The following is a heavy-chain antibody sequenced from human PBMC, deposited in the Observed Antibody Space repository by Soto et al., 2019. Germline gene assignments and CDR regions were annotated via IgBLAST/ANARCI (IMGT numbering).Heavy chain of an antibody. CDR3: TTDVLASWGVGWEDY. CDR1: GFTFSNAW. Sequence: EVQLVESGGGLVQPGGSLRLSCAASGFTFSNAWMNWVRQAPGKGLEWVGRIKSKTDGGTTDYAAPVKGRFTISRDDSKNTLYLQMNSLKTEDTAVYYCTTDVLASWGVGWEDYWGQGTLVTVSS. CDR2: IKSKTDGGTT. V-gene: IGHV3-15*07. D-gene: IGHD3-16*01. J-gene: IGHJ4*02.